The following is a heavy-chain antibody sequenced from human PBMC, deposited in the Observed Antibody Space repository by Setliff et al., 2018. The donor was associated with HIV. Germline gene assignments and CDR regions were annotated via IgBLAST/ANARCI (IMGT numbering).Heavy chain of an antibody. CDR2: ISYDGSRT. CDR1: GFSFSNFA. Sequence: GGSLRLSCVASGFSFSNFAMHWVRQAPGKGLEWVSVISYDGSRTYYADSVKGRFTISRDNSKNTLYLQVNSLRAEDTAVYYCAKDRGTPDKCFDPWGQGTLVTVSS. V-gene: IGHV3-30*07. CDR3: AKDRGTPDKCFDP. J-gene: IGHJ5*02. D-gene: IGHD3-16*01.